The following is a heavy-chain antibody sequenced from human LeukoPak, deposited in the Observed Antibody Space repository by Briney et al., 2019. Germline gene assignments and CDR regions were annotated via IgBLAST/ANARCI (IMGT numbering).Heavy chain of an antibody. V-gene: IGHV3-48*03. CDR3: AELGITMTGGV. D-gene: IGHD3-10*02. Sequence: PGGSLRLSCAASGFTFSSYELNWVRHAPGKGLERVSYISSSSSTIYYADSVKGRFTISRDNAKNSLYLQMNSLRAEDTAVYYCAELGITMTGGVWGKGTTVTISS. J-gene: IGHJ6*04. CDR1: GFTFSSYE. CDR2: ISSSSSTI.